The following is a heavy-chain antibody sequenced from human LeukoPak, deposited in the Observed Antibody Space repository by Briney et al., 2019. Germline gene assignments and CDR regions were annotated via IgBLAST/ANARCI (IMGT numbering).Heavy chain of an antibody. CDR2: IKQDGSEK. CDR3: ARDRGRYCSGGSCYSVLTHGMDV. J-gene: IGHJ6*02. V-gene: IGHV3-7*01. D-gene: IGHD2-15*01. Sequence: PGGSLRLSCAASGFTFSSYWMSWVRQAPGKGLEWVANIKQDGSEKYYVDSVKGRFTISRGNAKNSLYLQMNSLRAEDTAVYYCARDRGRYCSGGSCYSVLTHGMDVWGQGTTVTVSS. CDR1: GFTFSSYW.